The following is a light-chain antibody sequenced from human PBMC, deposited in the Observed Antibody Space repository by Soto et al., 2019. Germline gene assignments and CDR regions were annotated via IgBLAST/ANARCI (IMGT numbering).Light chain of an antibody. J-gene: IGKJ5*01. CDR3: QQRSNWPPRIT. V-gene: IGKV3D-20*02. CDR1: PGVSANY. CDR2: GAS. Sequence: EVVLTHSPCTLSSSPWYRSTLSFSSSPGVSANYLAWYQHKAGQTPRLLIYGASSRATGIPDRFSGSGSGTDFTLTISRLEPEDFAVYYCQQRSNWPPRITFGQGTRLEIK.